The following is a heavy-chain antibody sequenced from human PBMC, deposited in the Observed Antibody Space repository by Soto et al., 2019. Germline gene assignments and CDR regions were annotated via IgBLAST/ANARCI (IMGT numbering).Heavy chain of an antibody. CDR2: INPNSGGT. D-gene: IGHD2-2*01. CDR1: GYTFTGYY. J-gene: IGHJ6*02. CDR3: ARVHPPRFGCSSTSCYVYYYYGMDV. V-gene: IGHV1-2*04. Sequence: GASVKVSCKASGYTFTGYYMHWVRQAPGQGLEWMGWINPNSGGTNYAQKFQGWVTMTRDTSISTAYMELSRLRSDDTAVYYCARVHPPRFGCSSTSCYVYYYYGMDVWGQGTTVTVSS.